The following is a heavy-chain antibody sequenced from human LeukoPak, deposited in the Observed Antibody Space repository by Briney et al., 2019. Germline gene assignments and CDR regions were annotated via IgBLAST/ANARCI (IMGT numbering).Heavy chain of an antibody. J-gene: IGHJ3*02. CDR1: GGTFSSYA. D-gene: IGHD3-22*01. Sequence: GASVKVSCKASGGTFSSYAISWVRQAPGQGLEWMGWITPHSGGTNYAQRFQGRVTMAWDTSISTAYMDLNRLTSDDTAVYYCARDRADNWGSSGYYPDAFDIWGQGTTVTVP. V-gene: IGHV1-2*02. CDR3: ARDRADNWGSSGYYPDAFDI. CDR2: ITPHSGGT.